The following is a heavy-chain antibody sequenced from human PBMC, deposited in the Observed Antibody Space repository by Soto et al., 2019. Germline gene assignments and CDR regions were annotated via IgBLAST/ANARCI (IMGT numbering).Heavy chain of an antibody. CDR1: GYTFTSYG. CDR2: ISAYNGNT. D-gene: IGHD2-2*01. Sequence: QVPLVQSGAEVKKPGASVKVSCKASGYTFTSYGISWVRQAPGQGLEWMGWISAYNGNTNYAQKLQGRVTMTTDTFTSTVSVEQRGLRADHAVGDFCSAVEPAYMYVACWGQGTLVTVCS. V-gene: IGHV1-18*01. J-gene: IGHJ1*01. CDR3: SAVEPAYMYVAC.